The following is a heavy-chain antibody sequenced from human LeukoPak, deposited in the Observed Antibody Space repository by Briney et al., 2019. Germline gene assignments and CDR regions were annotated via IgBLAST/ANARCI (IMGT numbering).Heavy chain of an antibody. CDR2: ISDDGSRQ. CDR1: GFTFSSYA. CDR3: VKDRTGTYTLDY. V-gene: IGHV3-30-3*01. D-gene: IGHD3-10*01. Sequence: GGSLRLSCAASGFTFSSYAMSWGRQAPGKGLEWVAFISDDGSRQHYADSVKGRFTISRDNSKNTLNLQMNSLRAEDTAVYYCVKDRTGTYTLDYWGQGTLVTVSS. J-gene: IGHJ4*02.